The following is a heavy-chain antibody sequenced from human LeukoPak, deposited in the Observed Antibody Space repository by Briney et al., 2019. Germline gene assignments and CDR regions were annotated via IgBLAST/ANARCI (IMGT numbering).Heavy chain of an antibody. Sequence: GGSLRLSCAASGFTFSSYAMHWVRQAPGKGLEWVAVISYDGSNKYYADSVKGRFTISRDNSKNTLYLQMNSLRAEDTAVYYCARGGSYGGYFDYWDQGTLVTVSS. V-gene: IGHV3-30-3*01. J-gene: IGHJ4*02. CDR1: GFTFSSYA. D-gene: IGHD1-26*01. CDR3: ARGGSYGGYFDY. CDR2: ISYDGSNK.